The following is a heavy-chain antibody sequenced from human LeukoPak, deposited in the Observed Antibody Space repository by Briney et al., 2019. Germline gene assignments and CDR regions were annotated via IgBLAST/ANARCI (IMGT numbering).Heavy chain of an antibody. J-gene: IGHJ4*02. CDR2: ISYDGSNK. CDR1: GFTFSSYA. D-gene: IGHD5-18*01. CDR3: GRDKGYSYGLFDY. V-gene: IGHV3-30-3*01. Sequence: GGSLRLSCAASGFTFSSYAMHWVRQAPGKGLEWVAVISYDGSNKYYADSVKGRFTISRDNSKNTLYLQMNSLRAEDTAVYYCGRDKGYSYGLFDYWGQGTLVTVSS.